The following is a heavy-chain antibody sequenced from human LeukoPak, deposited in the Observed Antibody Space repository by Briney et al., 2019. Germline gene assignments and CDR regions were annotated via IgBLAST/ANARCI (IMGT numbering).Heavy chain of an antibody. V-gene: IGHV4-4*07. J-gene: IGHJ6*02. CDR2: IYTNGST. Sequence: SETLSLTCTVSGGSISSYYWSWIRQPAGKGLEWIGRIYTNGSTNYNPSLKSRVTMSVDTSKNQFSLKLSSVTAADTAVYYCARDGIVGASRDYYYGMDVWGQGTTVTVSS. CDR1: GGSISSYY. CDR3: ARDGIVGASRDYYYGMDV. D-gene: IGHD1-26*01.